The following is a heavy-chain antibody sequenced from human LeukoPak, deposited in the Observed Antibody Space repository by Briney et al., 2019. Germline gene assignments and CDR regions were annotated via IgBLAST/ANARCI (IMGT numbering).Heavy chain of an antibody. V-gene: IGHV3-23*01. CDR2: ISGSGGST. Sequence: GGSLRLSCAASGFTFSSYAMSWVRQAPGKGLEWVSAISGSGGSTYSADSVKGRLTISRDNSKNTLYLQMNSLRAEDTAVYYCATEPVRGVIASYFDYWGQGTLVTVSS. CDR1: GFTFSSYA. CDR3: ATEPVRGVIASYFDY. D-gene: IGHD3-10*01. J-gene: IGHJ4*02.